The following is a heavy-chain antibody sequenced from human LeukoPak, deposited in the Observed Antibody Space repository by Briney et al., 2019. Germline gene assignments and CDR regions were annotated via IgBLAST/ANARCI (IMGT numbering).Heavy chain of an antibody. CDR1: GGSISSGGYS. J-gene: IGHJ4*02. CDR2: IYHSGST. D-gene: IGHD2-2*01. Sequence: PSETLSLTCAVSGGSISSGGYSWSWIRQPPGKGLEWIGYIYHSGSTYYNPSLKSRVTISVDRSKNQFSLKLSSVTAADTAVYYCARLYCSSTSCPYYFDYWGQGTLVTASS. V-gene: IGHV4-30-2*01. CDR3: ARLYCSSTSCPYYFDY.